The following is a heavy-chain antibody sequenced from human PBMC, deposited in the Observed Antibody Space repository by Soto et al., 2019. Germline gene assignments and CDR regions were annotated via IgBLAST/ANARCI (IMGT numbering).Heavy chain of an antibody. J-gene: IGHJ4*02. V-gene: IGHV3-7*01. CDR3: ARDDPIYGAPDLDY. CDR2: IRQDGNEK. CDR1: GFTFSRYW. Sequence: GGSLRLSCAASGFTFSRYWMSWVRHTPGKGLEWVANIRQDGNEKFYVDSVKGRFTISRDNAKNSLYLQMNSLRAEDTAVYYCARDDPIYGAPDLDYWGQGTLVTVSS. D-gene: IGHD4-17*01.